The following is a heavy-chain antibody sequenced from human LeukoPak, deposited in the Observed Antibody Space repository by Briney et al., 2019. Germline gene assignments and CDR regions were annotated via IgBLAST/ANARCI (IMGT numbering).Heavy chain of an antibody. CDR1: GGSISSSNYY. CDR2: IFYTGTT. CDR3: ARGRLAYNDHDY. J-gene: IGHJ4*02. V-gene: IGHV4-39*01. Sequence: SETLSLTCTVSGGSISSSNYYWDWNRQPPGKGLEWIVNIFYTGTTHSNPSLKSRATISVGTSKNQFSLKLSSVTAADTAVYYCARGRLAYNDHDYWGQGTLVTVSS. D-gene: IGHD5-24*01.